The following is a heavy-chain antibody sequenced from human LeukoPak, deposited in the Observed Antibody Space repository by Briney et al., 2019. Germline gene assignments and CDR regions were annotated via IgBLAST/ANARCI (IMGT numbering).Heavy chain of an antibody. CDR2: INAGNGNT. J-gene: IGHJ6*03. Sequence: ASVKVSCKASGYTFTSYAMHWVRQAPGQRLEWMGWINAGNGNTKYSQEFRGRVTITRDTSASTAYMELSSLRSDDTAVYYCARGGYCTNGVCGEDYYYYYYMDVWGKGTTVTVSS. CDR1: GYTFTSYA. CDR3: ARGGYCTNGVCGEDYYYYYYMDV. V-gene: IGHV1-3*01. D-gene: IGHD2-8*01.